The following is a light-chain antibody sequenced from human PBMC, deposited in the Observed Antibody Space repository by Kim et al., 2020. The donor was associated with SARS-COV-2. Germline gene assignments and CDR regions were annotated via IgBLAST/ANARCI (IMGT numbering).Light chain of an antibody. CDR2: WAS. CDR3: QQYYSSPYT. CDR1: QSVLKNSHDRSF. Sequence: SATINCRSNQSVLKNSHDRSFLAWYQQRPPQPPKLLIYWASTRQVGVPDRFSGSGSETHFTLTINNLQTEDVAVYYCQQYYSSPYTFCQGTKLEI. V-gene: IGKV4-1*01. J-gene: IGKJ2*01.